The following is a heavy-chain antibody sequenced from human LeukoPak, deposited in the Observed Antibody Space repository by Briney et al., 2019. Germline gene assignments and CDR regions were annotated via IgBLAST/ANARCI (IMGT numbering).Heavy chain of an antibody. J-gene: IGHJ4*02. Sequence: GGPLRLSCAASGFTFSSYGMHWVRQAPGKGLEWVAVISYDGSNKYYADSVKGRFTISRDNSKNTLYLQMNSLRAEDTAVYYCAKDFEESIVVVPAAINGFDYWGQGTLVTVSS. CDR2: ISYDGSNK. CDR3: AKDFEESIVVVPAAINGFDY. CDR1: GFTFSSYG. D-gene: IGHD2-2*01. V-gene: IGHV3-30*18.